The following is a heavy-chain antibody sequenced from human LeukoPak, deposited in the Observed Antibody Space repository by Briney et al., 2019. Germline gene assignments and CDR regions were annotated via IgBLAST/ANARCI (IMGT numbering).Heavy chain of an antibody. Sequence: SVKVSCKASGGTFSSYAISWVRQAPGQGLEWMGGIIPIFGTANYAQKFQGRVTITTDESTSTAYTELSSLRSEDTAVYYCARVRYDSSWGHYYFDYWGQGTLVTVSS. CDR1: GGTFSSYA. CDR2: IIPIFGTA. D-gene: IGHD3-22*01. CDR3: ARVRYDSSWGHYYFDY. J-gene: IGHJ4*02. V-gene: IGHV1-69*05.